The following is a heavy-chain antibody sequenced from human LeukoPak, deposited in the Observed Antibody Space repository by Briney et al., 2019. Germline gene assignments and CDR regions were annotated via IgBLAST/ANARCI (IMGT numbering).Heavy chain of an antibody. CDR2: ISSSSSYT. CDR3: AREAYYGSGVRFSYYYGMDV. CDR1: GFIFSDYE. V-gene: IGHV3-11*05. Sequence: GGSLRLSCAASGFIFSDYEMNWVRQAPGKGLEWVSYISSSSSYTNYADSVKGRFTISRDNAKNSLYLQMNSLRAEDTAVYYCAREAYYGSGVRFSYYYGMDVWGQGTTVTVSS. D-gene: IGHD3-10*01. J-gene: IGHJ6*02.